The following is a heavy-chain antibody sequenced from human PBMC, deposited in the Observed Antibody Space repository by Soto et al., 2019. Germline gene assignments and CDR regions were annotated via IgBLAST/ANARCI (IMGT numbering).Heavy chain of an antibody. D-gene: IGHD6-19*01. CDR2: INAGNVNT. J-gene: IGHJ4*02. Sequence: GASLKVSSTASGSTFTRYAMHWVRQAPGQRFEWMGCINAGNVNTKYSQKFQGRVTITTKTSASTAYMELSSLGSEDTAVYYCARDVAVAGDSNFDYWGQGTLVTVSS. CDR1: GSTFTRYA. CDR3: ARDVAVAGDSNFDY. V-gene: IGHV1-3*01.